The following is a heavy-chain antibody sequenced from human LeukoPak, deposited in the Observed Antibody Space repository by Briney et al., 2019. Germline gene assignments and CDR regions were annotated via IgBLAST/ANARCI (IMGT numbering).Heavy chain of an antibody. Sequence: ASVKVSCKASGYTFTSYYMHWVRQAPGQGLEWMGIINPSGGSTSYAQKFQGRVTMTRDTSISTAYMELSRLRSDDTAVYYCARDFLGEAAATFDYWGQGTLVTVSS. CDR1: GYTFTSYY. CDR3: ARDFLGEAAATFDY. CDR2: INPSGGST. J-gene: IGHJ4*02. V-gene: IGHV1-46*01. D-gene: IGHD3-16*01.